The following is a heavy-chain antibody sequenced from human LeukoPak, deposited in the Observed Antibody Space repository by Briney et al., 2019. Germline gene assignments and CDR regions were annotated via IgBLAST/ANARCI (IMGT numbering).Heavy chain of an antibody. D-gene: IGHD3-22*01. V-gene: IGHV3-30*03. J-gene: IGHJ4*02. CDR2: ISYDGSNK. CDR1: GFTFSSYG. Sequence: PGGSLRLSCAASGFTFSSYGMHWVRQAPGKGLEWVAVISYDGSNKYYADSVKGRFTISRDNSKNTLYLQMNSLRAEDTAVYYCARVSGSYYYDSSGYNPEFDYWGQGTLVTVSS. CDR3: ARVSGSYYYDSSGYNPEFDY.